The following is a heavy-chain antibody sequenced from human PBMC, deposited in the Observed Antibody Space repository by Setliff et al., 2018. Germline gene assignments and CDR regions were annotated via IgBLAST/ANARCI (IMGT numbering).Heavy chain of an antibody. V-gene: IGHV4-4*07. CDR3: AREQWLDPPGYYYMDV. CDR2: IYIGGSA. D-gene: IGHD6-19*01. CDR1: GGSISSYY. J-gene: IGHJ6*03. Sequence: PSETLSLTCTVSGGSISSYYWSWIRQPDGKGLEWIGHIYIGGSANYNPALKSRVTMSIDTSKTQFSLKLNSVTAADMAVYYCAREQWLDPPGYYYMDVWAKGTTVTVS.